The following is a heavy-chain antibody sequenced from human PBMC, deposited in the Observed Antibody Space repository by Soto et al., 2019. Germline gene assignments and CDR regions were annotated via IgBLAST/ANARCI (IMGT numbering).Heavy chain of an antibody. CDR3: ARVRSSSGWYYFDY. Sequence: PSETLSLTCTVSGGSVSSGSYYWSWIRQPPGKGLEWIGYIYYSGSTNYNPSLKSRVTISVDTSKNQFSLKLSSVTAADTAVYYCARVRSSSGWYYFDYWGQGTLVTVSS. V-gene: IGHV4-61*01. J-gene: IGHJ4*02. CDR1: GGSVSSGSYY. D-gene: IGHD6-19*01. CDR2: IYYSGST.